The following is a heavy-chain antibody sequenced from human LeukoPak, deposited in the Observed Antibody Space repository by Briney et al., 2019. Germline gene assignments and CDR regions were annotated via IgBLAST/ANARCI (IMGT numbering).Heavy chain of an antibody. V-gene: IGHV4-31*03. CDR2: IYYSGST. CDR3: ARDPTYYMDV. J-gene: IGHJ6*03. Sequence: SETLSLTCTVSGDSLTISSYYWPWIRQHPGKGLEWIGYIYYSGSTYYNPSLKSRVTISVDTSKNQFSLKLSSVTAADTAVYYCARDPTYYMDVWGKGTTVTVSS. CDR1: GDSLTISSYY.